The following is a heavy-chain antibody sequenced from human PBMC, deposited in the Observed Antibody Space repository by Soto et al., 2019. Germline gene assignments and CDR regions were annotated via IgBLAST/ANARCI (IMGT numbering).Heavy chain of an antibody. CDR3: ARDLTVTARDYYGMDV. Sequence: QVQLVQSGAEVKKPGASVKVSCKASGYTFTSYYIHWVRQAPGQGLEWMGIINPSGGSTSYAQRFQGRVTMTRDTSTSTVYMELGSLRSEDTALYYCARDLTVTARDYYGMDVWGQGTTVTVSS. J-gene: IGHJ6*02. CDR1: GYTFTSYY. D-gene: IGHD4-4*01. CDR2: INPSGGST. V-gene: IGHV1-46*01.